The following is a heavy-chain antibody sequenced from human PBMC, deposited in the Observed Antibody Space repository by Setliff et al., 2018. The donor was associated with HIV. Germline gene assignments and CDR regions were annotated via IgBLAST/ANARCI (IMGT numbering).Heavy chain of an antibody. V-gene: IGHV1-69*13. D-gene: IGHD6-13*01. J-gene: IGHJ4*02. Sequence: AASVKVSCKASGGSISISVISWVRQAPGQGLEWMGGILGTPKYAQKFQGRVAITADESTSTAYMELSNLRSEDTAVYYCASHLKLAATGTFDYWGQGTLVTVSS. CDR1: GGSISISV. CDR2: ILGTP. CDR3: ASHLKLAATGTFDY.